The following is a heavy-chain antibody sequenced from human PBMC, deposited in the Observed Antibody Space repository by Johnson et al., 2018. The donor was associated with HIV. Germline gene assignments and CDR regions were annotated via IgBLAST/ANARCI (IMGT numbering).Heavy chain of an antibody. J-gene: IGHJ3*02. CDR1: GFTFNSYP. D-gene: IGHD5-18*01. V-gene: IGHV3-30*04. CDR2: ISYYGNNK. CDR3: TRLPSGYSRDAFDI. Sequence: QVQLVESGGGVVQPGRSLRLSCAASGFTFNSYPMHWVRQAPGKGLEWVAVISYYGNNKYYADSLKGRFTISRDNSKNTLYLEMNSLRAEDTAVYYCTRLPSGYSRDAFDIWGQGTMVTVSS.